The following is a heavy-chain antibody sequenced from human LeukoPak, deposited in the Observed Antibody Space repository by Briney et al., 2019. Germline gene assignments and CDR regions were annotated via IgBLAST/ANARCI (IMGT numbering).Heavy chain of an antibody. CDR1: GSSINNGHHY. D-gene: IGHD3-16*01. V-gene: IGHV4-39*01. CDR3: GGGGDRAKAGY. CDR2: IHYSGTPI. Sequence: SETLSLTCSGSSINNGHHYRAWVRQPPGKGLEWIGTIHYSGTPIFYNPSLARRVTLFADTSKHQFSLTLRSLTAAETATYYFGGGGDRAKAGYWGQGTLVTVSS. J-gene: IGHJ4*01.